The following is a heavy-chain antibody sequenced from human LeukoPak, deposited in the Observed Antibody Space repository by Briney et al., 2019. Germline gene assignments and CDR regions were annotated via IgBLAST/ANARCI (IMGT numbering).Heavy chain of an antibody. Sequence: GGSLRLSCAASGFTFSSYSMNWVRQAPGKGLEWVSSISASGGSTYYADSVKGRFTISRDNSKNTLYLQMNSLRAEDTAVYYCVKDYYYMDVWGKGTTVTVS. V-gene: IGHV3-23*01. CDR2: ISASGGST. CDR3: VKDYYYMDV. J-gene: IGHJ6*03. CDR1: GFTFSSYS.